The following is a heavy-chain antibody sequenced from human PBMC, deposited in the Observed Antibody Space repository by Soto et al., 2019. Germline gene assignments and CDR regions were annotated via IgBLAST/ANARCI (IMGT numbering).Heavy chain of an antibody. Sequence: GGSLRVSGAASGCTFGSYAMSWVRLAPGKGLEWVSVAVPRGSSTFYADSVRGRFTISRDNVENTLYLQMNSLRVADTDLYFCARTYYYDSTGYYRTFDSWGQGTLVTVS. CDR3: ARTYYYDSTGYYRTFDS. CDR1: GCTFGSYA. J-gene: IGHJ4*02. D-gene: IGHD3-22*01. V-gene: IGHV3-23*01. CDR2: AVPRGSST.